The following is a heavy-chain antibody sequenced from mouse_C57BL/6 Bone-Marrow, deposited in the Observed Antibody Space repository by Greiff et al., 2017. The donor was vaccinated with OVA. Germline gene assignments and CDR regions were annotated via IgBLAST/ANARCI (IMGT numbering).Heavy chain of an antibody. CDR2: INPNNGGT. CDR3: ARSQTWFAY. J-gene: IGHJ3*01. V-gene: IGHV1-26*01. Sequence: VQLKQSGPELVKPGASVKISCKASGYTFTDYYMNWVKQSHGKSLEWIGDINPNNGGTSYNQKFKGKATLTVDKSSSTAYMELRSLTSEDSAVYYCARSQTWFAYWGQGTLVTVSA. D-gene: IGHD3-2*02. CDR1: GYTFTDYY.